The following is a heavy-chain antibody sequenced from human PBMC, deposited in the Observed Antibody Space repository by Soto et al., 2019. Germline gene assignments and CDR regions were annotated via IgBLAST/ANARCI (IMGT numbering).Heavy chain of an antibody. Sequence: GGSLRLSCAASGFTFSSYAMHWVRQAPGKGLEYVSAISSNGGSTYYANSVKGRFTISRDNSKNTLYLQMGSLRAVDMAVYYCARVSKWLPYMDVWGKGTTVTVSS. CDR2: ISSNGGST. CDR1: GFTFSSYA. CDR3: ARVSKWLPYMDV. J-gene: IGHJ6*03. D-gene: IGHD3-22*01. V-gene: IGHV3-64*01.